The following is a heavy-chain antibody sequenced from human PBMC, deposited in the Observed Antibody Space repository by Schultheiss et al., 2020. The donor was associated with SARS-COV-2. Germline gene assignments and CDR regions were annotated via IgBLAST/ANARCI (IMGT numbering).Heavy chain of an antibody. J-gene: IGHJ5*02. CDR1: GGSISSGDYY. Sequence: SETLSLTCTVSGGSISSGDYYWSWIRQPPGKGLEWFGYIYNSGSTYYNPSLKSRVTISVDTSKNQFSLKLSSVTAADTAVYYCARAPPGSRVGFDPWGQGTLVTVSS. CDR3: ARAPPGSRVGFDP. CDR2: IYNSGST. D-gene: IGHD5/OR15-5a*01. V-gene: IGHV4-30-4*08.